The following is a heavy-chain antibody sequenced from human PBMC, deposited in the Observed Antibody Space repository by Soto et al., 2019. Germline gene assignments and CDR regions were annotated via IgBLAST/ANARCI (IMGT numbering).Heavy chain of an antibody. Sequence: ASVKVSCKASGYTFTSYAMHWVRQAPGQRLEWMGWINAGNGNTKYSQKFQGRVTITRNTSMSTAYMELSSLRSEDTAVYYCARASDTVTTGEDYWGQGTLVTVSS. CDR3: ARASDTVTTGEDY. J-gene: IGHJ4*02. CDR2: INAGNGNT. D-gene: IGHD4-17*01. CDR1: GYTFTSYA. V-gene: IGHV1-3*01.